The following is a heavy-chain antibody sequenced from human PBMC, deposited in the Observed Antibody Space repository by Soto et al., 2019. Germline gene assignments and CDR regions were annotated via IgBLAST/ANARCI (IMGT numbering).Heavy chain of an antibody. J-gene: IGHJ4*02. D-gene: IGHD6-13*01. CDR1: EFSFSSYA. CDR3: ATYSSPFGY. Sequence: PGGSLRLSCAASEFSFSSYALNWVRQAPGKGLEWVSAISATGTTTYYADSVKGRFTISRDNSKRTLFLQMDSLSPEDTAVYYCATYSSPFGYWGQGTLVTVSS. CDR2: ISATGTTT. V-gene: IGHV3-23*01.